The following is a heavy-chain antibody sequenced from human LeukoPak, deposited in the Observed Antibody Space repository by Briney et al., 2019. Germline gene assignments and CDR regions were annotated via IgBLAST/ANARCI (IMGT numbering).Heavy chain of an antibody. J-gene: IGHJ6*03. CDR2: ISSSSSTI. Sequence: GGSLRLSCAASGFTFSSYSMNWVRQAPGKGLEWVSYISSSSSTIYYADSVKGRFTISRDNAKNSLYLQMNSLRAEYTAVYYCARDSGFYYYYYMDVWGKGTTVTVSS. V-gene: IGHV3-48*04. D-gene: IGHD3-10*01. CDR3: ARDSGFYYYYYMDV. CDR1: GFTFSSYS.